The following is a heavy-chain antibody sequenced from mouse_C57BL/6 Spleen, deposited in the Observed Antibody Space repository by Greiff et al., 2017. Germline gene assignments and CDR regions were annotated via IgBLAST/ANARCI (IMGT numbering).Heavy chain of an antibody. Sequence: VQLQQSGPELVKPGASVKISCKASVYAFSSSWMNWVKQRPGKGLVWIGRIYLGDGDTNYNGKFKGKATLTADKSSSTAYMPLSRPTSEDSAVYFGGRVAGTGFDYWGQGTTLTVSS. J-gene: IGHJ2*01. CDR3: GRVAGTGFDY. CDR1: VYAFSSSW. D-gene: IGHD3-3*01. CDR2: IYLGDGDT. V-gene: IGHV1-82*01.